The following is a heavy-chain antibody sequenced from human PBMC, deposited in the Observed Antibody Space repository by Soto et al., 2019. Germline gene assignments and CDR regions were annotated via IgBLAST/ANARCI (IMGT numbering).Heavy chain of an antibody. CDR1: GFIVSSFY. Sequence: VGSLRLSCAASGFIVSSFYMNWVRQAPGKGLEWVSVIYSGVNTHYAASVKGRFIISRDNSKNTLYLQMNSLRAEDTAVYYCARAGYSSSLAYWGQGALVTVSS. CDR3: ARAGYSSSLAY. CDR2: IYSGVNT. D-gene: IGHD6-19*01. J-gene: IGHJ4*02. V-gene: IGHV3-53*01.